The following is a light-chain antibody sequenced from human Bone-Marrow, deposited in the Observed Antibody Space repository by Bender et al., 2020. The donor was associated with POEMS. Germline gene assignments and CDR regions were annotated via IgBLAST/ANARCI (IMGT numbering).Light chain of an antibody. J-gene: IGLJ3*02. V-gene: IGLV2-23*02. CDR2: EVN. CDR3: CSFAGNYNWV. CDR1: SSDVGTYKL. Sequence: QSALTQPASVSGSPGQSITISCTGTSSDVGTYKLVSWYQQHPGRAPKLIIYEVNKRPSGVPDRFSGSKSGNTASLTVSGLQAEDEADYYCCSFAGNYNWVFGGGTKLTVL.